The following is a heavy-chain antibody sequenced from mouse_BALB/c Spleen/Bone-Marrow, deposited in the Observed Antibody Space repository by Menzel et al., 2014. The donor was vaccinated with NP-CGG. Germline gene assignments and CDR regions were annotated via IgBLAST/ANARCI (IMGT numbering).Heavy chain of an antibody. J-gene: IGHJ3*01. V-gene: IGHV1S81*02. CDR1: GYTFTNYY. CDR3: TRSGNYLFAY. CDR2: INPSNGGT. D-gene: IGHD2-1*01. Sequence: VQLQQSGAELVKPGASVRLSCKASGYTFTNYYMYWVKQRPGQGLEWIGEINPSNGGTNFNEKFKSKATPTVDKSSNTTYMQLSSLTSEDSAVYYCTRSGNYLFAYWGQGTLVTVSA.